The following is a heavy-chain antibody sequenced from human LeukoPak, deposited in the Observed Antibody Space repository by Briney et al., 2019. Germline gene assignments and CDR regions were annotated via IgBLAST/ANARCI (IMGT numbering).Heavy chain of an antibody. CDR2: ISGSGRST. V-gene: IGHV3-23*01. Sequence: PGGSLRLSCAASGFTLSNYAMTWVRQAPGKWLEWVSTISGSGRSTYHADSVKGRFTISRDNSKNTLYLQMNSLRAEDTAVYFCARVGYNSGWYEYWGQGTLVTVSS. J-gene: IGHJ4*02. CDR3: ARVGYNSGWYEY. D-gene: IGHD6-19*01. CDR1: GFTLSNYA.